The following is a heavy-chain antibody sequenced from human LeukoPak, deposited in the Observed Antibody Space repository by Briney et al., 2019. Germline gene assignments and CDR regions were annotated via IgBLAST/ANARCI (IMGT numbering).Heavy chain of an antibody. CDR2: IYPGDSDI. V-gene: IGHV5-51*01. CDR1: GYSFTSYW. J-gene: IGHJ4*02. Sequence: GESLKISCQGSGYSFTSYWIGWVRQMPGKGLEWMGIIYPGDSDIRYNPSFQGQVTISADKSISTAYLKWSSLKASGTAMYYCARQFGGNSEFDYWGQGTLVTVSS. CDR3: ARQFGGNSEFDY. D-gene: IGHD4-23*01.